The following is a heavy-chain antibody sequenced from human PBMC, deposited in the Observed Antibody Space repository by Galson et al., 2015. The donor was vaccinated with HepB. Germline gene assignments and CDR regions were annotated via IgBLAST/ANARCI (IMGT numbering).Heavy chain of an antibody. J-gene: IGHJ4*02. V-gene: IGHV1-3*01. CDR3: ARDRNYYGSGSHIVPFDY. CDR1: GYTFTSYA. Sequence: SVKVSCKASGYTFTSYAMHWVRQAPGQRLEWMGWINAGNGNTKYSQKFQGRVTITRDTSASTAYMELSSLRSEDTAVYYCARDRNYYGSGSHIVPFDYWGQGTLVTVSS. D-gene: IGHD3-10*01. CDR2: INAGNGNT.